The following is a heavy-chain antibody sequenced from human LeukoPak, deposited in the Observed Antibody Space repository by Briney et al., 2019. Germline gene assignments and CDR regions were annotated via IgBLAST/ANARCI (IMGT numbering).Heavy chain of an antibody. CDR3: ARPDDSESFYRANHY. D-gene: IGHD3-10*01. J-gene: IGHJ4*02. CDR1: GFSFNPYP. V-gene: IGHV3-30*04. CDR2: ISNDGNNK. Sequence: GGSLRLSCAASGFSFNPYPMHWVRQAPGKGLEWVAVISNDGNNKYYADSVKGRFTISRDNSNNTLSLQMNGLRVEDTAVYYCARPDDSESFYRANHYWGRGTLVTVS.